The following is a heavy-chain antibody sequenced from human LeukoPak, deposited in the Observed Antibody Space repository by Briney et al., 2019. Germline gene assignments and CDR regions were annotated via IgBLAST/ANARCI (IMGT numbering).Heavy chain of an antibody. CDR2: ISWNSGSI. D-gene: IGHD2/OR15-2a*01. CDR3: AKVGPLSSTTGLGTDY. CDR1: GFTFDDYA. J-gene: IGHJ4*02. Sequence: PGGSLRLSCAASGFTFDDYAMHWVRQAPGKGLEWVSGISWNSGSIGYADSVKGRFTISRDNSKSTLYLQMNSLRAEDTAVYYCAKVGPLSSTTGLGTDYWGQGTLVTVSS. V-gene: IGHV3-9*01.